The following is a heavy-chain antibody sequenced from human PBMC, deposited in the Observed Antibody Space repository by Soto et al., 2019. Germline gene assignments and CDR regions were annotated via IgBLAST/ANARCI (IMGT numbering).Heavy chain of an antibody. D-gene: IGHD2-2*01. J-gene: IGHJ5*02. CDR1: GYTFSNYG. Sequence: ASVKVCCKTSGYTFSNYGITWVRQAPGQPLEWLGWISLYSDGTNYAQKFQGRVSMTTDTSTPTAYMELRSLRSDDTAVYYCARVVPGAEAWFGPWGQGTLGTVSS. V-gene: IGHV1-18*01. CDR2: ISLYSDGT. CDR3: ARVVPGAEAWFGP.